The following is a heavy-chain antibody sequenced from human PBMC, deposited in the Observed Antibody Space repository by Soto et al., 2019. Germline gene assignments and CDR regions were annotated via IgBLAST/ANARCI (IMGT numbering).Heavy chain of an antibody. V-gene: IGHV3-23*01. CDR3: AKEGGRGGGCFDY. CDR2: ISGSGGNT. Sequence: GGSLRLSCAASGFTFSSYAMSWVRQAPGKGLEWVSAISGSGGNTYYADSVKGRFTISRDNSKNTGYLLMSSLRAEDTAVYYCAKEGGRGGGCFDYWGQGTLVTVSS. J-gene: IGHJ4*02. CDR1: GFTFSSYA. D-gene: IGHD3-16*01.